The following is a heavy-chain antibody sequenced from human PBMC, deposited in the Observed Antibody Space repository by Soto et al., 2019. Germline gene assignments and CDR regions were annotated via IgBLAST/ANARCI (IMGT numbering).Heavy chain of an antibody. CDR1: GGSISFDHYH. V-gene: IGHV4-30-4*01. D-gene: IGHD2-21*02. CDR3: AREDDGGDSDDYGLDV. J-gene: IGHJ6*02. Sequence: QVQLQQSGPGLVKPSQTLSLTCTVSGGSISFDHYHWTWIRQPPGKGLEWIGYVHYSGSVLYNPSLQSRVSISVDTSKNQFSLKLSSVTAADTAVYFCAREDDGGDSDDYGLDVWGQGTTVTVSS. CDR2: VHYSGSV.